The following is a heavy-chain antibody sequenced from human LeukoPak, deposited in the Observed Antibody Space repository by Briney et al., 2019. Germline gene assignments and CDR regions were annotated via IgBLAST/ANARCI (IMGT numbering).Heavy chain of an antibody. CDR2: ISSSSSYI. CDR3: ARYGAHYYDSSGYSTFDY. D-gene: IGHD3-22*01. V-gene: IGHV3-21*01. J-gene: IGHJ4*02. Sequence: GGSLRLSCAASGFTFSSYSMNWVRQAPGKGLEWVSSISSSSSYIYYADSVKGRFTISGDNAKNSLYLQMNSLRAEDTAVYYCARYGAHYYDSSGYSTFDYWGQGTLVTVSS. CDR1: GFTFSSYS.